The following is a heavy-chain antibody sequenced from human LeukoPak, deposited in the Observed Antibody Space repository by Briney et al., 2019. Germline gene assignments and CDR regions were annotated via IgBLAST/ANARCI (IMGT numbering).Heavy chain of an antibody. CDR3: ARDGLHYYDSSGYRY. CDR2: ISSSGSTI. CDR1: GFTFSSYE. V-gene: IGHV3-48*03. D-gene: IGHD3-22*01. J-gene: IGHJ4*02. Sequence: PGGSLRLSCAASGFTFSSYEMNWVRQAPGKGLEWVSYISSSGSTIYYADSVKGRFTISRDNAKNSLYLQMNSLRAEDTAVYYCARDGLHYYDSSGYRYWGQGTLVTVSS.